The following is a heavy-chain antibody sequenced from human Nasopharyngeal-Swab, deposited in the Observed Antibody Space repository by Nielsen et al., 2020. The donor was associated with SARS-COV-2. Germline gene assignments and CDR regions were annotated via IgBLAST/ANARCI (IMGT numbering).Heavy chain of an antibody. CDR3: ARDVPDRGISLFEQ. D-gene: IGHD2-21*01. CDR2: MNPGNGKP. V-gene: IGHV7-4-1*02. Sequence: ASVKVSCKASGYTLMSYAINWLRQAPGQGLEWLGWMNPGNGKPTFGQGFTGRFVFSLEASVNTAYLQINTLKPGDTAVYYCARDVPDRGISLFEQWGQGPLVPVSS. J-gene: IGHJ1*01. CDR1: GYTLMSYA.